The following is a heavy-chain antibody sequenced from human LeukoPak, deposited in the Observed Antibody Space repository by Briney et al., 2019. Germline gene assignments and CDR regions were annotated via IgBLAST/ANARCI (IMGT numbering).Heavy chain of an antibody. V-gene: IGHV1-2*02. Sequence: ASVKVSCKASGYTFTGYYMHWVRQAPGQGLEWMGWINPNSGGTNYAQKFQGRVTMTRDTSISTTYMELSRLRSDDTAVYYCARAEYADSGYFDYWGQGTLVTVSS. CDR2: INPNSGGT. J-gene: IGHJ4*02. CDR1: GYTFTGYY. CDR3: ARAEYADSGYFDY. D-gene: IGHD4-17*01.